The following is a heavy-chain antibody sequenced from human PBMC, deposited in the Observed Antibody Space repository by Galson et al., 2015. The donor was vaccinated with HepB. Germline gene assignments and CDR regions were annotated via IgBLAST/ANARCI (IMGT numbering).Heavy chain of an antibody. D-gene: IGHD4-17*01. V-gene: IGHV1-69*13. Sequence: SVKVSCKASGGTFSSYAISWVRQAPGQGLEWMGGIIPIFGTANYAQKFQGRVTITADESTSTAYMELSSLRSEDTAVYYCARDAGDYGDYAEYFQHWGQGTLVTVSS. CDR3: ARDAGDYGDYAEYFQH. CDR1: GGTFSSYA. CDR2: IIPIFGTA. J-gene: IGHJ1*01.